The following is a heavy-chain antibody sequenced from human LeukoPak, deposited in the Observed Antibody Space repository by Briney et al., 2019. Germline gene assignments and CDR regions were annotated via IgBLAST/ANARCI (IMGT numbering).Heavy chain of an antibody. V-gene: IGHV3-43*01. Sequence: GGSLRLSCAASGFTFDDYTMHWVRQAPGKGLEWVSLISWDGGSTYYADSVKGRFTISRDNSKNSLYLQMNSLRTEDTALYYCAKDMAQHHYCYYGMDVWGQGTTVTVSS. J-gene: IGHJ6*02. CDR2: ISWDGGST. D-gene: IGHD6-13*01. CDR1: GFTFDDYT. CDR3: AKDMAQHHYCYYGMDV.